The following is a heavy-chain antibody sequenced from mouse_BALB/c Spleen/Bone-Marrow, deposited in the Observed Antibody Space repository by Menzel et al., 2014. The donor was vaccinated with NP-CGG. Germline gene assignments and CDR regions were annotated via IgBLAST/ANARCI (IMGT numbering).Heavy chain of an antibody. Sequence: EVQLQQSGAELVKPGASVKLSCTASGFNVKDTYMHWVRQRPEQGLEWIGKIDPANGNTKYDPKFQGKATITADTSSNTAYLQLSSLTSEDTAVYYCARFPFPYWGQGTLVTVSA. CDR2: IDPANGNT. V-gene: IGHV14-3*02. J-gene: IGHJ3*01. CDR3: ARFPFPY. CDR1: GFNVKDTY.